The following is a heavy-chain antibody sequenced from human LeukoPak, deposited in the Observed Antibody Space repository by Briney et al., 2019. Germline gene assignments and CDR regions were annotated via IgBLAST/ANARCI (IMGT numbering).Heavy chain of an antibody. V-gene: IGHV4-4*07. CDR3: ARARDSSSSKWFDP. D-gene: IGHD6-6*01. J-gene: IGHJ5*02. CDR2: IYTSGST. CDR1: GGSISSYY. Sequence: PSETLSLTCTVSGGSISSYYWSWIRQPAGKGLEWIGRIYTSGSTNYNPSLKSRVTMSVDTSKNQFSLKLSSVTAADTAVYYCARARDSSSSKWFDPWGQGTLVTVSS.